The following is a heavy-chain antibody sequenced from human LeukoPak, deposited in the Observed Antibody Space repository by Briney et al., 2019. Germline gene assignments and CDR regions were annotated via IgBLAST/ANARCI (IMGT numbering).Heavy chain of an antibody. J-gene: IGHJ3*02. CDR3: ARDPNLGASYCSGGSCYNRADAFDI. CDR2: INPNSGGT. CDR1: GYTFTGYY. Sequence: ASVKVSCKASGYTFTGYYMHWVRQALGQGLEWMGWINPNSGGTNYAQKFQGRVTMTRDTSISTAYMELSRLRSDDTAVYYCARDPNLGASYCSGGSCYNRADAFDIWGQGTMVTVSS. V-gene: IGHV1-2*02. D-gene: IGHD2-15*01.